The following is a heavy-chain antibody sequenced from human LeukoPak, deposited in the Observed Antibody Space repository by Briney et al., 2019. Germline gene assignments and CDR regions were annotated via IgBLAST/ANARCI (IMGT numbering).Heavy chain of an antibody. CDR2: INPNSGGT. J-gene: IGHJ5*02. D-gene: IGHD4-17*01. V-gene: IGHV1-2*02. CDR1: GYTFTGYY. CDR3: ARVKTTVTTGSPFDP. Sequence: ASVKVSCKASGYTFTGYYMHWVRQAPGQGLEWMGWINPNSGGTNYAQKFQGRVTVTRDTSISTAYMELSRLRSDDTAVYYCARVKTTVTTGSPFDPWGQGTLVTVSS.